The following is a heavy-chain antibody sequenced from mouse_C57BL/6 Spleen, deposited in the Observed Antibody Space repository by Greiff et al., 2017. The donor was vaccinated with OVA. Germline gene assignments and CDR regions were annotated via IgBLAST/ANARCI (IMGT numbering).Heavy chain of an antibody. J-gene: IGHJ2*01. Sequence: VQLQESGGGLVKPGGSLKLSCAASGFTFSDYGMHWVRQAPEKGLEWVAYISSGSSTIYYADTVKGRFTISRDNAKNTLFLQMTSLRSEDTAMYYCARRYYGSSYGGLDYWGQGTTLTVSS. CDR1: GFTFSDYG. V-gene: IGHV5-17*01. CDR3: ARRYYGSSYGGLDY. CDR2: ISSGSSTI. D-gene: IGHD1-1*01.